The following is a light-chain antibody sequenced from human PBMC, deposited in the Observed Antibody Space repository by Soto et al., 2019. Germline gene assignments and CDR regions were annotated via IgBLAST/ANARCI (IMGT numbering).Light chain of an antibody. Sequence: DIQMTQSPSSLSASVGDRVTITCKASQNIRNYLNWYQLKPGKAPKLLIYDASNLETGVPSRFSGSGSGTDFTFTISSLQPEDIATYYCQQYDNLPPFTFGPGTKVDIK. J-gene: IGKJ3*01. CDR1: QNIRNY. V-gene: IGKV1-33*01. CDR2: DAS. CDR3: QQYDNLPPFT.